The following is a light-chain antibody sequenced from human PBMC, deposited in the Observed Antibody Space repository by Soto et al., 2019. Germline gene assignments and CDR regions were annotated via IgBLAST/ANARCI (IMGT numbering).Light chain of an antibody. CDR2: WAS. CDR1: QSVVYSSNNKNY. CDR3: QQYYTPSWA. Sequence: DIVMTQSPDSLAVSLGERATINCKSSQSVVYSSNNKNYLAWYQQKPGQPPKLLIYWASTRESGVPDRFSGSGSGTDFTLTISSLQAEDVAVYYCQQYYTPSWAFGQGTKVEIK. J-gene: IGKJ1*01. V-gene: IGKV4-1*01.